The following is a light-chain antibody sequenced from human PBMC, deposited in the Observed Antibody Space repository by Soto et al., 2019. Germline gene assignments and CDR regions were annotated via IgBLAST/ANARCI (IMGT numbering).Light chain of an antibody. Sequence: EIVLTQSPGTLSLSPGERATLSCRASQSVSSSYLAWYQQKPGQAPRLLIYGASSRATGIPDRFSGSGSGTDFTLTISRLEPEDFPVYYCQQYGSSPKGFTFGPGTKVHIK. CDR1: QSVSSSY. V-gene: IGKV3-20*01. CDR2: GAS. J-gene: IGKJ3*01. CDR3: QQYGSSPKGFT.